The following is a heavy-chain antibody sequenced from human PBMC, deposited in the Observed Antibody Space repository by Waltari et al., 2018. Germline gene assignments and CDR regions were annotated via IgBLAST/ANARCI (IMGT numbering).Heavy chain of an antibody. CDR3: ARDRGRGIYLDT. J-gene: IGHJ5*02. D-gene: IGHD2-15*01. V-gene: IGHV4-4*02. CDR1: GDSMSSTDW. Sequence: QLQLQESGPGLVKPSGTLSLRCTVSGDSMSSTDWWSWVRQSPQKGLEWIGQVQYTGRSNYHPSFASRVTVSIDTSNNQFTLKLTSATAADTAMYYCARDRGRGIYLDTWGPGMQVTVSP. CDR2: VQYTGRS.